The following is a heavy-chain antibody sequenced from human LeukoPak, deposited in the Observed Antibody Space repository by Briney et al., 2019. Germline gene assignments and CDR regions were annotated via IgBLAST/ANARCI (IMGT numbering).Heavy chain of an antibody. Sequence: GGSLRLSCEASGFSFSNYGMHWVRQAPGRGLEWVAFIWYDGSNKYYADSVRGRFTISRDNSKNTLYLQINTLRVEDTAQYYCAKGGYSSLMDVWGKGTTVTVSS. V-gene: IGHV3-30*02. CDR1: GFSFSNYG. CDR3: AKGGYSSLMDV. D-gene: IGHD6-19*01. CDR2: IWYDGSNK. J-gene: IGHJ6*03.